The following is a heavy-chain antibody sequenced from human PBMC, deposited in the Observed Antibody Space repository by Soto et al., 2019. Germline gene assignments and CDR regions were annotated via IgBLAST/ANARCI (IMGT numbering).Heavy chain of an antibody. V-gene: IGHV3-66*01. Sequence: EVQLVESGGGLVQPGGSLRLSCAASGFTVSSNYMSWVRQAPGKGLEWVSVIYSGGSTYYADSVKGRFTISRDNSKNTLYLQMNSLRAEDTAVYYCARERYYDFWSGYYPNWFDPWGQRTLVTVSS. CDR1: GFTVSSNY. D-gene: IGHD3-3*01. J-gene: IGHJ5*02. CDR2: IYSGGST. CDR3: ARERYYDFWSGYYPNWFDP.